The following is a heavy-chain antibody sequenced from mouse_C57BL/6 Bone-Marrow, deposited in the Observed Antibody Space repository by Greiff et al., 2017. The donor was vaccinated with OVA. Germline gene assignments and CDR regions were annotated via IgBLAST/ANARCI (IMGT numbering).Heavy chain of an antibody. Sequence: QVQLQQPGTELVKPGASVKLSCKASGYTFTSYWMHWVKQRPGQGLEWIGNINPRNGGTKYNEKFKSKATLTVDKSSSTAYMQLSSLTSEDSAVYYCARIDSYYYAMDYWGQGTSVTVSS. CDR3: ARIDSYYYAMDY. J-gene: IGHJ4*01. CDR1: GYTFTSYW. CDR2: INPRNGGT. D-gene: IGHD2-13*01. V-gene: IGHV1-53*01.